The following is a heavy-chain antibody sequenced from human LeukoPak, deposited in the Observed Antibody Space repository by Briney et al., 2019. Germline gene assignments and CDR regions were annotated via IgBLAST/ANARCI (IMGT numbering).Heavy chain of an antibody. D-gene: IGHD1-20*01. J-gene: IGHJ4*02. CDR3: AVCRNWPTFDC. CDR1: GFTFSSYA. V-gene: IGHV3-23*01. Sequence: PGGSLRLSCAASGFTFSSYAMSCVRQARGKGREGGSAMRGSGGSTYYADSVKGRFTISRDKSKNTLYLQTNSLRAEDTAVYYCAVCRNWPTFDCWGQGTLVTVSS. CDR2: MRGSGGST.